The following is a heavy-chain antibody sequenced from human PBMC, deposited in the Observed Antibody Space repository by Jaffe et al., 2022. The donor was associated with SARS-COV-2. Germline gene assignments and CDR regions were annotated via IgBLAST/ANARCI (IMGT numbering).Heavy chain of an antibody. D-gene: IGHD3-22*01. CDR1: GFTFSNAW. J-gene: IGHJ4*02. CDR2: IKSKTDGGTT. CDR3: TTDNLECCDSSGYYLWDY. Sequence: EVQLVESGGGLVKPGGSLRLSCAASGFTFSNAWMSWVRQAPGKGLEWVGRIKSKTDGGTTDYAAPVKGRFTISRDDSKNTLYLQMNSLKTEDTAVYYCTTDNLECCDSSGYYLWDYWGQGTLVTVSS. V-gene: IGHV3-15*01.